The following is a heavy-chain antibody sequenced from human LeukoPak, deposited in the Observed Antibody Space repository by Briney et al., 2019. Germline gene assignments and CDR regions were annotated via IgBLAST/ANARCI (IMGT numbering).Heavy chain of an antibody. CDR3: ARAMTFHNWFNP. V-gene: IGHV4-30-4*01. J-gene: IGHJ5*02. CDR2: FYFSEST. Sequence: SETLSLTCTVSGVSISSGDYYWSWIRQPPGKGLEWIGYFYFSESTFYNPSLRSRVTISGDTSKNQLSLKLNSVTAADTAVYYCARAMTFHNWFNPWGQGTLVTVSP. CDR1: GVSISSGDYY. D-gene: IGHD3/OR15-3a*01.